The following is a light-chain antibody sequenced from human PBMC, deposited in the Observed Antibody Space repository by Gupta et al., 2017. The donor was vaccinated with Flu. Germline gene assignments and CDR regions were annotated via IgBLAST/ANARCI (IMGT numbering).Light chain of an antibody. CDR1: SSNIGRYC. Sequence: VTIPCSGTSSNIGRYCVSWYQVLPGTGPRLLIYKNSQRPSGVPDRFSGSKSGTSASLAVSGLRAEDQADYYCAVWDDSLSGHLVFGGGTKLTVL. J-gene: IGLJ3*02. V-gene: IGLV1-47*01. CDR3: AVWDDSLSGHLV. CDR2: KNS.